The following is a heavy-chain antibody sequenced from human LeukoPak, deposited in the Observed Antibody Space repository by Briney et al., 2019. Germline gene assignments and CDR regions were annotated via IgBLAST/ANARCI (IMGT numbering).Heavy chain of an antibody. J-gene: IGHJ4*02. CDR3: ARDSYYDSSGYLPYFDY. Sequence: GGSLRLSCAASGFTFSDYYMSWIRQAPGKGLEWVSYISSSGSTIYYADSVKGRFTISRDNAKNSLYLQMNSLRVEDTAVYYCARDSYYDSSGYLPYFDYWGQGTLVTVSS. V-gene: IGHV3-11*01. D-gene: IGHD3-22*01. CDR2: ISSSGSTI. CDR1: GFTFSDYY.